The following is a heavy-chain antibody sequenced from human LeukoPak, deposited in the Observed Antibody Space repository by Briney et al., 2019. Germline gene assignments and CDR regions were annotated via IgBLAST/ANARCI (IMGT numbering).Heavy chain of an antibody. V-gene: IGHV3-33*01. J-gene: IGHJ6*04. Sequence: GGSLRLSCAASGFTFSSYGMHWVRQAPGKGLEWVAIIWYDGSNKYYADSVKGRFTISRDNSKNTLYLQMNSLRTEDTAVYYCARVRVRGVMVYYYGMDVWGKGTTVTVSS. CDR3: ARVRVRGVMVYYYGMDV. CDR1: GFTFSSYG. D-gene: IGHD3-10*01. CDR2: IWYDGSNK.